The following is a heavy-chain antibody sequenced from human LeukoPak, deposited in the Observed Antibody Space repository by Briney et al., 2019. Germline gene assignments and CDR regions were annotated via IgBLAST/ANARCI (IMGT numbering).Heavy chain of an antibody. J-gene: IGHJ4*02. CDR3: AREGYWHPVDY. CDR1: GYSISNGYY. CDR2: MYHGGRT. Sequence: SETLSLTCTVSGYSISNGYYWGWIRQPPGKGLEWIGSMYHGGRTYYNSSLNSRATISLDTSKNQFSLRLSSVTAADTAVYYCAREGYWHPVDYWGQGTLVTLSS. V-gene: IGHV4-38-2*02. D-gene: IGHD2-15*01.